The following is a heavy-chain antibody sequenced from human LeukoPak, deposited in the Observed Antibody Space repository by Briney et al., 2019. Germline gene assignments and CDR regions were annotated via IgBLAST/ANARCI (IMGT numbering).Heavy chain of an antibody. CDR1: GGTFSSYA. Sequence: SVQVYCKASGGTFSSYAISWVRQAPVQGLDWMGGLIPIFGTANYAQKFQGRVTITTDESTSTAYMELSSLRSEDTAVYYCAREGGYYDSSGYFDYWGQGTLVTVSS. J-gene: IGHJ4*02. CDR2: LIPIFGTA. D-gene: IGHD3-22*01. V-gene: IGHV1-69*05. CDR3: AREGGYYDSSGYFDY.